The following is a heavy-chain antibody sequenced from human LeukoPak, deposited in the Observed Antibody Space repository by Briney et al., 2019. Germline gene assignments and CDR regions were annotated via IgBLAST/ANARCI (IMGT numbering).Heavy chain of an antibody. CDR3: ARDRSPITMVRGGPLDY. Sequence: GASVKVSCKASGYTFTSYGISWVRQAPGQGLEWMGWISAYNGNTNYAQKLQGRVTMTTDTSTSTAYMELRSLRSDDTAVYYCARDRSPITMVRGGPLDYWGQGTLVTVSS. J-gene: IGHJ4*02. D-gene: IGHD3-10*01. CDR1: GYTFTSYG. V-gene: IGHV1-18*01. CDR2: ISAYNGNT.